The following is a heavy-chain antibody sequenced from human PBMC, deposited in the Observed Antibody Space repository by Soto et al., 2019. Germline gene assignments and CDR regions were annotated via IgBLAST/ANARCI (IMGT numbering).Heavy chain of an antibody. CDR1: GYTFTSYD. J-gene: IGHJ6*02. Sequence: ASVKVSCKASGYTFTSYDINWMRQATGQGLEWMGWMNPNSGNTGYAQKFQGRVTMTRNTSISTAYMELSSLRSEDTAVYYCARGLLVSGSYYYYYGMDVWGQGTTVTVSS. V-gene: IGHV1-8*01. CDR2: MNPNSGNT. CDR3: ARGLLVSGSYYYYYGMDV. D-gene: IGHD1-26*01.